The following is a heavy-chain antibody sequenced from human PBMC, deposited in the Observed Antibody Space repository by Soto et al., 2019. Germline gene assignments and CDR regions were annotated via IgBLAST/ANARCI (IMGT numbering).Heavy chain of an antibody. CDR1: GFSLSNARMG. V-gene: IGHV2-70*11. J-gene: IGHJ4*02. CDR2: IDWDDDK. CDR3: ARSTYYYDSSGYGFYDFDY. D-gene: IGHD3-22*01. Sequence: SGPTLVNPTEALTLTCTVSGFSLSNARMGVSWIRQPPGKALEWLARIDWDDDKYYSTSLKTRLTISKDTSKNQVVLTMTNMDPVDTATYYCARSTYYYDSSGYGFYDFDYWDKGTLVTVSS.